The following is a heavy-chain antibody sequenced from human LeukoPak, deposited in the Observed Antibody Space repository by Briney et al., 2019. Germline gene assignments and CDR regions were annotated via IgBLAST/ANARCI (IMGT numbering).Heavy chain of an antibody. J-gene: IGHJ3*02. CDR2: MNPNSGNT. D-gene: IGHD2-2*01. Sequence: ASVKVSCKASGYTFTRYDINWVRQVTGQGLEWMGWMNPNSGNTGYAQKFQGRVTMTRNTSISTAYMELSSLRSEDTAVYYCARRPAAMDAFDIWGQGTMVTVSS. CDR3: ARRPAAMDAFDI. V-gene: IGHV1-8*01. CDR1: GYTFTRYD.